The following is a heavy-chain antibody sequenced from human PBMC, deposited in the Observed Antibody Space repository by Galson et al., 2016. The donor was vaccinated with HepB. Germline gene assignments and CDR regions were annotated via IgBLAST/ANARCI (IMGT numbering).Heavy chain of an antibody. CDR2: IHHSANT. Sequence: SETLSLTCTVSGGSVTISSYYWGWVRQPPGKGLEWIGEIHHSANTHCNPSLKSRIIMSGDTSKKRIYQKLSLHQGPIGLPPGTLLQEHLWG. CDR3: LLQEHL. V-gene: IGHV4-39*01. J-gene: IGHJ6*01. CDR1: GGSVTISSYY.